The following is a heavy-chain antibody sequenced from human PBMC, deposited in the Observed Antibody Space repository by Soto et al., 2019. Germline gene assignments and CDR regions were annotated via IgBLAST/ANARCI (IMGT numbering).Heavy chain of an antibody. D-gene: IGHD2-15*01. CDR1: GGTFNNYA. J-gene: IGHJ5*02. V-gene: IGHV1-69*13. CDR3: AILLAGPNNWFDP. Sequence: VNVSCKXSGGTFNNYAFHWMRQAPGQGLEWMGGIIPIFGTADHAQRFQGRVTFTADESTRTAYMELSSLRSEDTAVYYCAILLAGPNNWFDPWGQGTLVTVSS. CDR2: IIPIFGTA.